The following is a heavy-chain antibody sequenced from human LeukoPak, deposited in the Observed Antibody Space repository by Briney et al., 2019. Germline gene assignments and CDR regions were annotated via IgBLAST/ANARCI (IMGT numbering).Heavy chain of an antibody. J-gene: IGHJ6*03. D-gene: IGHD3-10*01. CDR3: AGVVRAVISDYFYYYMDV. CDR1: GGSISSYY. V-gene: IGHV4-4*07. Sequence: SETLSLTCTVSGGSISSYYWSWIWQPAGKGLEWIGRIYTSGSTNYNPSLKSRVTMSVDTPKNRFSLKLSSVTAADTAVYYCAGVVRAVISDYFYYYMDVWGKGTTVTASS. CDR2: IYTSGST.